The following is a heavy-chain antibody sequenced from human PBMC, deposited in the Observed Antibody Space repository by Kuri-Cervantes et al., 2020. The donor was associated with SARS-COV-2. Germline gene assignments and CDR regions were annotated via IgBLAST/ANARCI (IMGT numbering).Heavy chain of an antibody. Sequence: GGSLRLSCAASGFNFSRTDMHWVRQAPGKGLEWVAVISYDGSNKYYADSVKGRFTISRDNSKNTPYLQMNSLRAEDTAVYYCAREQTTLRQYYFDYWGQGTLVTVSS. CDR1: GFNFSRTD. V-gene: IGHV3-30*03. D-gene: IGHD4-17*01. CDR2: ISYDGSNK. CDR3: AREQTTLRQYYFDY. J-gene: IGHJ4*02.